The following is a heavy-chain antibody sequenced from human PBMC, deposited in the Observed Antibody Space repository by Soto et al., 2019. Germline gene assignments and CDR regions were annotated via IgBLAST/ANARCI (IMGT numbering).Heavy chain of an antibody. CDR2: IDPSGGKT. V-gene: IGHV1-46*01. CDR1: GYTFTRDQ. D-gene: IGHD3-3*01. CDR3: GRVRRSLLSITALDT. J-gene: IGHJ5*02. Sequence: QVQLVQSGAEVKKPGASVKVSCKASGYTFTRDQIHWVRQAPGQGLEWMGMIDPSGGKTNYAQKFQGKVSVTRDTDTSTVYIELRSLRSEATAIYFCGRVRRSLLSITALDTWGQGTLVTVSS.